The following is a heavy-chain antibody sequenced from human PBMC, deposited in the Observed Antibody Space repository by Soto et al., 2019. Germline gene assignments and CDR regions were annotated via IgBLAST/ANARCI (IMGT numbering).Heavy chain of an antibody. CDR1: GFTFSDYY. CDR3: ARLRASSWYLGGYLDY. D-gene: IGHD6-13*01. CDR2: IVSGSDYT. V-gene: IGHV3-11*06. J-gene: IGHJ4*02. Sequence: QVQLVESGGGLVKPGGSLRLSCAASGFTFSDYYMTWIRQAPGKGLEWVSYIVSGSDYTNYADPVKGRFTISRDNGKNSLYLAMNSLRVEDTAVYYCARLRASSWYLGGYLDYWGQGTLVTVSS.